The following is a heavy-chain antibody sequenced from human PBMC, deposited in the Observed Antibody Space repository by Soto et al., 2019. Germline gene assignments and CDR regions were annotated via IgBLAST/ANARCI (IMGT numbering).Heavy chain of an antibody. J-gene: IGHJ4*02. CDR3: ARGRYGDY. D-gene: IGHD1-1*01. CDR1: GYAFTTYS. V-gene: IGHV1-18*01. CDR2: ISAHNGNT. Sequence: QVHLVQSGAEVKKPGASVKVSCKGSGYAFTTYSITWVRQAPGQGLEWMGWISAHNGNTNYAQKLQGRVTVTRDTSTSTAYMELRSLRSDDTAVYYYARGRYGDYWGQEALVTVSP.